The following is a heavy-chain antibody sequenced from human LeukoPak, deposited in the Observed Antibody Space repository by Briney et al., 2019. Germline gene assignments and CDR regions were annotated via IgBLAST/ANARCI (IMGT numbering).Heavy chain of an antibody. CDR2: ISGSGDNT. D-gene: IGHD3-10*01. CDR3: AKSGGLSGSGRLGVDV. J-gene: IGHJ6*02. CDR1: GFTFSSYA. Sequence: GGSLRLSCAASGFTFSSYAMSWVRQAPGKGLEWVSGISGSGDNTYHADSVKGRLTISRDNSKNTLYRQMISLRAEDTAIYYCAKSGGLSGSGRLGVDVWGQETTVTVSS. V-gene: IGHV3-23*01.